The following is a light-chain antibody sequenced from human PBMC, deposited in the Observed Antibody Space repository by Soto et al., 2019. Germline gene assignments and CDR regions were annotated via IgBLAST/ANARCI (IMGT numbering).Light chain of an antibody. Sequence: QSVLTQPASVSGSPGQSITISCTGTSSDVGSYNLVSWYQQHPGKAPKLMIYEGSKRPSGVSNRFSGSKSGNTASLTISGLQAEDETDYYCFSYTSSGTYVFGTGTKVTV. J-gene: IGLJ1*01. CDR1: SSDVGSYNL. V-gene: IGLV2-14*02. CDR2: EGS. CDR3: FSYTSSGTYV.